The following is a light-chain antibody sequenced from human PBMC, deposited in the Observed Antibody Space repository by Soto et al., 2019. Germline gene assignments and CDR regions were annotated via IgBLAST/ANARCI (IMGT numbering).Light chain of an antibody. V-gene: IGKV3-11*01. CDR2: GAS. Sequence: EIGITPSPATPSVSPGERATPSCTACQSVSSNLAWYQQKPGQTPRLLIYGASTRATGVPPRFSGSRSGTDFTLTISSLEPEDFAVYYCQQRSDWPPITFGQGTRLEI. CDR1: QSVSSN. J-gene: IGKJ5*01. CDR3: QQRSDWPPIT.